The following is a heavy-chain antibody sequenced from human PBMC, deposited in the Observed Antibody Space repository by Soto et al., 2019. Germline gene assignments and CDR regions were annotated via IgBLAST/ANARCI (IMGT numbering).Heavy chain of an antibody. V-gene: IGHV3-23*01. J-gene: IGHJ6*03. CDR1: GFLFSNYA. CDR2: VGGSGGT. Sequence: EVQVLESGGGLVQPGGSLRLSCVASGFLFSNYAMAWVRQAPGKGLEWVSGVGGSGGTYYADSVKGRYTISRDNSKNTLYLQMNSLRVEDTAVYYCATSQSSLYYMDVWGKGTAVTVSS. CDR3: ATSQSSLYYMDV.